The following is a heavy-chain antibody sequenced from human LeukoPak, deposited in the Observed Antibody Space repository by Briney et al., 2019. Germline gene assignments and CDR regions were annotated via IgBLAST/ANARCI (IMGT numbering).Heavy chain of an antibody. Sequence: ASVKVSCKTSTGYYMHCVRQAPGQGLEYMGWIHPNSGASKSVPKFQGRVTMTRDTSINTDYVELSSLTSDDTAMYYCAREGKAGSSGWFGAFDIWGKGTMVIVSS. CDR2: IHPNSGAS. D-gene: IGHD6-13*01. V-gene: IGHV1-2*02. CDR1: TGYY. J-gene: IGHJ3*02. CDR3: AREGKAGSSGWFGAFDI.